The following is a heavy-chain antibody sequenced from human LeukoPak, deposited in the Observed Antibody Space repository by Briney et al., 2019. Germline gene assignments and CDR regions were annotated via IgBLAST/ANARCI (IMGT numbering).Heavy chain of an antibody. D-gene: IGHD3-3*01. CDR3: ARGSDDFWSGYSPSY. V-gene: IGHV1-2*02. CDR2: INPNSGGT. J-gene: IGHJ4*02. CDR1: GYTFTGYY. Sequence: ASVKVSCKASGYTFTGYYMHLVRQAPGQGLEWMGWINPNSGGTNYAQKFQGRVTMTRDTSISTAYMELSRLRSDDTAVYYCARGSDDFWSGYSPSYWGQGTLVTVSS.